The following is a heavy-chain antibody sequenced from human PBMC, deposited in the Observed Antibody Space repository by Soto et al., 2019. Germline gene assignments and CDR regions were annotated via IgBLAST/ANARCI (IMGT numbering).Heavy chain of an antibody. V-gene: IGHV5-51*01. CDR2: IYPGDSET. Sequence: PGESLKISCKGSGYSFINYWIGWVRQMPGKGLEWMGIIYPGDSETRYSPSFQGQVAISADKSISTAYLQWLTLKASDTAMYYCARIPSPAATYYFDYWGQGTLVTVS. CDR3: ARIPSPAATYYFDY. J-gene: IGHJ4*02. CDR1: GYSFINYW. D-gene: IGHD2-2*01.